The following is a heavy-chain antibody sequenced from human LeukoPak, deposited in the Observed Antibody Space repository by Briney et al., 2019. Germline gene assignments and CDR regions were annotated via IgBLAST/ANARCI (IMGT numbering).Heavy chain of an antibody. V-gene: IGHV3-53*01. Sequence: QTGGSLRLSCAASGFTVSRNYMSWVRQAPGKGLEWVSIIYSGGSTYYADSVKGRFTISRDNSNNTLYPQMNSLRAEDTAVYYCARVTMRDGYFDYWGQGTLVTVSS. CDR1: GFTVSRNY. CDR2: IYSGGST. CDR3: ARVTMRDGYFDY. J-gene: IGHJ4*02. D-gene: IGHD5-24*01.